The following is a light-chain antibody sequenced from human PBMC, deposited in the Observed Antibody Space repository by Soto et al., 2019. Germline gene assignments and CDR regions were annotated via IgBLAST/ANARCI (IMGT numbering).Light chain of an antibody. CDR3: QQTYSTPPT. CDR1: QRISTY. J-gene: IGKJ1*01. CDR2: AAS. V-gene: IGKV1-39*01. Sequence: DIQMTQSPSTLSASVGDRVTITCRASQRISTYLNWYQQKAGLAPKLLIYAASSLQSGVPSRFSGSGSGTDFTLTISSLQPEDFATYYCQQTYSTPPTFGQGTKVDI.